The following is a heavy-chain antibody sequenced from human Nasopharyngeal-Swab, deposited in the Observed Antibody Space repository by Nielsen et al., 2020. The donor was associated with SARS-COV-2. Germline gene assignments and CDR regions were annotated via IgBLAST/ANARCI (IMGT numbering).Heavy chain of an antibody. CDR3: AKCGATSDY. V-gene: IGHV3-9*01. J-gene: IGHJ4*02. Sequence: SLKISCAASGFTFDDYAMHWVRQAPGKGLEWVLGISWNSGSIGYADSVKGRFTISRDNAKNSLYLQMNSLRAEDTALYYCAKCGATSDYWGQGTLVTVSS. CDR1: GFTFDDYA. CDR2: ISWNSGSI. D-gene: IGHD1-26*01.